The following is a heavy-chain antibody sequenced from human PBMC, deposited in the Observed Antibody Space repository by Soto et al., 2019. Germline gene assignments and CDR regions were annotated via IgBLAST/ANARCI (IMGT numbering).Heavy chain of an antibody. Sequence: SETLSLTCTVSGGSMRSSSYYWGWIRQPPGKGLEWIGSIYYSGTTYYSPSLKSRVTISVDTSKNQFSVKLSSLTAADTAVYYCARTYDTNAFDIWGRGTMVTVSS. CDR3: ARTYDTNAFDI. D-gene: IGHD3-9*01. J-gene: IGHJ3*02. CDR2: IYYSGTT. CDR1: GGSMRSSSYY. V-gene: IGHV4-39*01.